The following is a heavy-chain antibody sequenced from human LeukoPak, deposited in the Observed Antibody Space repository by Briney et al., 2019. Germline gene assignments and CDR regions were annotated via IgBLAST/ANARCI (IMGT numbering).Heavy chain of an antibody. V-gene: IGHV4-34*01. CDR1: GGSFSGYY. CDR3: ARRRGYSYGHHYYYYMDV. Sequence: SETLSLTCAVYGGSFSGYYWSWIRLPPGKGLEWIGEINHSGSTNYNPSLKSRVTISVDTSKNQFSLKLSSVTAADTAVYYCARRRGYSYGHHYYYYMDVWGKGTTVTVSS. CDR2: INHSGST. J-gene: IGHJ6*03. D-gene: IGHD5-18*01.